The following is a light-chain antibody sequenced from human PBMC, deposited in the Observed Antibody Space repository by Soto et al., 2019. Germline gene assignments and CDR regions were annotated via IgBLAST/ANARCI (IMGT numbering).Light chain of an antibody. CDR1: QSVRSY. CDR2: DVS. CDR3: QQRSIWPLT. J-gene: IGKJ4*01. Sequence: EIVLTQSPATLSLSPGETATLSCRASQSVRSYLAWYQQKPGQAPRLLIYDVSNRATGIPARFGGSGSGTDFTFTISSLEPEDFAIYYCQQRSIWPLTFGGGTKVEMK. V-gene: IGKV3-11*01.